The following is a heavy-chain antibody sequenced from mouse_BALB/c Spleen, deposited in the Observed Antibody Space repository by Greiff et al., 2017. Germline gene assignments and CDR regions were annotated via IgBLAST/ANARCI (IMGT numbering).Heavy chain of an antibody. D-gene: IGHD2-4*01. CDR1: GFTFSSFG. CDR2: ISSGSSTI. J-gene: IGHJ4*01. CDR3: ARPNMITDAMDY. Sequence: EVMLVESGGGLVQPGGSRKLSCAASGFTFSSFGMHWVRQAPEKGLEWVAYISSGSSTIYYADTVKGRFTISRDNPKNTLFLQMTSLRSEDTAMYYCARPNMITDAMDYWGQGTSVTVSS. V-gene: IGHV5-17*02.